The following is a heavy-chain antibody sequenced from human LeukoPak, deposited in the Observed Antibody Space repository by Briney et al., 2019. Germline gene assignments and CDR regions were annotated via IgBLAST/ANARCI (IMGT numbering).Heavy chain of an antibody. Sequence: PGGSLRLSCAASGFTFSTYWMSWVRQAPGKGLEWVSSISSSSSYIYYADSVKGRFTISRDNAKNSLFLQMNSLRAEDTAVYYCATYSGYDRIFDYWGQGTLVTVSS. J-gene: IGHJ4*02. V-gene: IGHV3-21*01. CDR1: GFTFSTYW. D-gene: IGHD5-12*01. CDR2: ISSSSSYI. CDR3: ATYSGYDRIFDY.